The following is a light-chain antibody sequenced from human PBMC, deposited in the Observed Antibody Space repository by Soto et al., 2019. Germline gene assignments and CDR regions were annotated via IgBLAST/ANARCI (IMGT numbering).Light chain of an antibody. CDR3: MQALQTPPT. J-gene: IGKJ2*01. CDR2: WGS. Sequence: EIVMTQSPLSLPVTPGEPASISCRSSQSLLHSNGYNYLDWYLQKPGQSPQVLIYWGSNRASGVPDRFSGSGSGTDFTLKISRVEAEDVGVYYCMQALQTPPTFGQGTKLEIK. V-gene: IGKV2-28*01. CDR1: QSLLHSNGYNY.